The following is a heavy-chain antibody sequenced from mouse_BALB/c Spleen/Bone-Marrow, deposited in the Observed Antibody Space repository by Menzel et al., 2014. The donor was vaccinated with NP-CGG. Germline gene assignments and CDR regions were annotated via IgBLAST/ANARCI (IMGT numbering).Heavy chain of an antibody. J-gene: IGHJ3*01. Sequence: EVQLQQSGATLVNPGASVKLSCTGYGFNSKDTYMKWVKPRPETGMEWIGRIDNANGSTRYDPKLQGKATITAATYSNTADLQLSSLISDDTAVDYCARSYSYSWLAYWGQGTMVTVSA. CDR2: IDNANGST. D-gene: IGHD2-12*01. V-gene: IGHV14-3*02. CDR3: ARSYSYSWLAY. CDR1: GFNSKDTY.